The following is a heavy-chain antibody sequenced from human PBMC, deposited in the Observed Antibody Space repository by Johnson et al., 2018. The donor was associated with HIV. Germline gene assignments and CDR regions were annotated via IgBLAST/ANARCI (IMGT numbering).Heavy chain of an antibody. V-gene: IGHV3-48*04. J-gene: IGHJ3*02. CDR2: ITSSGRTT. CDR3: ATEGGTTNAFYM. CDR1: GFTFDDYG. Sequence: VQLVESGGGVVRPGGSLRLSCAASGFTFDDYGMSWVRQAPGQGLEWVSYITSSGRTTYYADSVKGRFTISRDNAKNSLYLQMNSLRAEDTAVYYCATEGGTTNAFYMWGQGTMVTVSS. D-gene: IGHD2-15*01.